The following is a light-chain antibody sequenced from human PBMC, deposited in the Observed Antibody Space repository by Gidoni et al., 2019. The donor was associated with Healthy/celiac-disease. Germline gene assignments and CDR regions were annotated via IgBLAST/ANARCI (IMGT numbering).Light chain of an antibody. CDR3: QQSYSTPRYT. V-gene: IGKV1-39*01. CDR2: GAS. J-gene: IGKJ2*01. Sequence: DIQMTQSPSSLSASVGDRVTITCRANQSISSYLNWYQQKPGKAPKLLIYGASSLQSGVPSRFSGSGSGTDFTLTISSMRPEDFATYYCQQSYSTPRYTFGQGTKLEIK. CDR1: QSISSY.